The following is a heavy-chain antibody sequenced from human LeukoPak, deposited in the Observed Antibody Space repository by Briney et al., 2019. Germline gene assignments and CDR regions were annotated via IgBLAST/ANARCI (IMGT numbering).Heavy chain of an antibody. Sequence: SETLSLTCAVYGGSFSGYYWSWIRQPPGKGLEWIGEINHSGSTNYNPSLKSRVAISVDTTKNQFPLKLSSVTAADTAVYYCARVKYDYVWGSYRDIDLTDYWGQGTLVTVSS. J-gene: IGHJ4*02. D-gene: IGHD3-16*02. V-gene: IGHV4-34*01. CDR2: INHSGST. CDR1: GGSFSGYY. CDR3: ARVKYDYVWGSYRDIDLTDY.